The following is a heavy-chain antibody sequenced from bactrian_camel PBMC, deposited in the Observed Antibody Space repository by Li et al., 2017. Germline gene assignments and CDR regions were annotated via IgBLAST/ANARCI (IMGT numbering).Heavy chain of an antibody. CDR3: AADPDCTAGGLS. J-gene: IGHJ4*01. Sequence: HVQLVESGGGSVQAGGSLRLSCASSEPAFSRRCMGWFRQAPGKERELVSFIRSDGRTTYVDSVKGRFTISQDNAKDTLYLQMNSLKTEDSAVYYCAADPDCTAGGLSWGQGTQVTVS. CDR2: IRSDGRT. V-gene: IGHV3S55*01. D-gene: IGHD6*01. CDR1: EPAFSRRC.